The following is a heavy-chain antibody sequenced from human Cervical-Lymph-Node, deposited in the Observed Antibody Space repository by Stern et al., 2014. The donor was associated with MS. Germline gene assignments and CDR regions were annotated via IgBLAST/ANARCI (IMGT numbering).Heavy chain of an antibody. Sequence: QVPLGESGPTLVIPTQTLTLTCTFSGFSLTTNGVAVGWLRQPPGKALEWLALIYWDDDTRYSPSLKSRLTITKDTSKNQVLLTMTNVEPVDTATYYCAHRDDWQLDFAYWGQGILVTVSS. V-gene: IGHV2-5*02. D-gene: IGHD6-6*01. CDR2: IYWDDDT. CDR3: AHRDDWQLDFAY. J-gene: IGHJ4*02. CDR1: GFSLTTNGVA.